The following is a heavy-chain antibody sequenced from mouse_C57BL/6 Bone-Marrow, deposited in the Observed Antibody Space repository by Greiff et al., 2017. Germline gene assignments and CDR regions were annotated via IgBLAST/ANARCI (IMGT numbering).Heavy chain of an antibody. J-gene: IGHJ2*01. D-gene: IGHD1-1*01. V-gene: IGHV1-69*01. CDR2: IDPSDSYT. CDR1: GYTFTSYW. CDR3: ARDLMYYYGSSYDY. Sequence: VQLQQPGAELVLPGASVKLSCKASGYTFTSYWMHWVKQRPGQGLEWIGEIDPSDSYTNYNQKFKGKSTLTVDKSSSTAYMQLSSLTSEDSAVYYCARDLMYYYGSSYDYWGQGTTLTVSS.